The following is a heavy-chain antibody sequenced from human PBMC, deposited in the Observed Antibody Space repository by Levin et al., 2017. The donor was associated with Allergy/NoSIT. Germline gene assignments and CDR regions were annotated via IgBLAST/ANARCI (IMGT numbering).Heavy chain of an antibody. Sequence: GGSLRLSCAASGFTFSSYGMHWGRQAPGKGLEWVAVIWYDGSNKYYADSVKGRFTISRDNSKNTLYLQMNSLRAEDTAVYYCARDSEIAAAGTFIDYWGQGTLVTVSS. J-gene: IGHJ4*02. D-gene: IGHD6-13*01. CDR1: GFTFSSYG. CDR3: ARDSEIAAAGTFIDY. V-gene: IGHV3-33*01. CDR2: IWYDGSNK.